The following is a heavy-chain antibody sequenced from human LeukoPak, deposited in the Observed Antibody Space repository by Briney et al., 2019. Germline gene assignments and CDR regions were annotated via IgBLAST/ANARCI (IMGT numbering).Heavy chain of an antibody. CDR1: GGSISSSSYY. CDR3: AKRIITPFGEFLADDY. D-gene: IGHD3-10*01. CDR2: IYYSGST. Sequence: PSETLSLTCTVSGGSISSSSYYWGWIRQPPGKGLEWIGYIYYSGSTNYNPSLKSRVTISVDTSKNQFSPKLSSVTAADTAVYYCAKRIITPFGEFLADDYWGQGTLVTVSS. J-gene: IGHJ4*02. V-gene: IGHV4-61*05.